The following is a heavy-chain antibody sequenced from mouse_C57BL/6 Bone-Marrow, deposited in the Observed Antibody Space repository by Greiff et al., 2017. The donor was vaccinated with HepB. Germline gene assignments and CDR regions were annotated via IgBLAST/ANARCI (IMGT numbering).Heavy chain of an antibody. CDR3: ARNSDYYGADFDV. V-gene: IGHV1-52*01. CDR2: IDPSDSET. J-gene: IGHJ1*03. CDR1: GYTFTSYW. Sequence: QVQLQQPGAELVRPGSSVKLSCKASGYTFTSYWMHWVKQRPIQGLEWIGNIDPSDSETHYNQKFKDKATLTVDKSSSTAYMQLSSLTSEDSAVYYCARNSDYYGADFDVWGTGTTVTVSS. D-gene: IGHD1-1*01.